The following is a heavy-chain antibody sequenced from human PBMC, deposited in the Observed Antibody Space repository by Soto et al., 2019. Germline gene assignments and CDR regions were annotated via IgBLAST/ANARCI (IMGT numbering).Heavy chain of an antibody. CDR2: INAGNGNT. D-gene: IGHD3-22*01. CDR1: GYTFTSYA. V-gene: IGHV1-3*01. J-gene: IGHJ6*02. Sequence: ASVKVSCKASGYTFTSYALHWVRQAPGQRLEWMGWINAGNGNTKYSQKFQGRVTITADKSTSTAYMELSSLRSEDTAVYYCARGYYDSSGYYWLDYYGMDVWGQGTTVTVSS. CDR3: ARGYYDSSGYYWLDYYGMDV.